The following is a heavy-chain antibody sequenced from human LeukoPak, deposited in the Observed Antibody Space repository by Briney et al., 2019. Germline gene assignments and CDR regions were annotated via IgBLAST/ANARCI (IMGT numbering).Heavy chain of an antibody. V-gene: IGHV4-39*01. D-gene: IGHD6-6*01. Sequence: PSETLSLTCTVSGGSISSSSYYWGWIRQPPGKGLEWIGSIYYSGSTYYNPSLKSRVTISVDTSKNQVSLKLSSVTAADTAVYYCARVSSSRFDYWGQGTLVTVSS. CDR3: ARVSSSRFDY. J-gene: IGHJ4*02. CDR1: GGSISSSSYY. CDR2: IYYSGST.